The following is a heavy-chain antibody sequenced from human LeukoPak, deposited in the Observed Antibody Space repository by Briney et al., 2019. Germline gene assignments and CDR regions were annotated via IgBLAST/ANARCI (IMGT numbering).Heavy chain of an antibody. CDR3: ARETTLTGYSSGLGFNY. CDR1: GGSISSGGYY. V-gene: IGHV4-30-2*01. D-gene: IGHD6-19*01. J-gene: IGHJ4*02. CDR2: IYHSGTT. Sequence: SQTLSLTCTVSGGSISSGGYYWSWIRQPPGKGLEWIGYIYHSGTTNYNPSLKSRVTMSVDSSKNQFSLKLTSVTAADTAVYYCARETTLTGYSSGLGFNYWGQGTLVTVSS.